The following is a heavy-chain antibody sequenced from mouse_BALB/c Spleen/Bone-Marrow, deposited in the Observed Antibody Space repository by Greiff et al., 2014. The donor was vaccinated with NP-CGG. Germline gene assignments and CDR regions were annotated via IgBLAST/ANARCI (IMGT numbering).Heavy chain of an antibody. CDR2: INPSNGGT. CDR3: TRSRYDYDNAMDC. Sequence: QVQLKESGAELVKPGASVKLSCKASSYTFTSYYMYWVKQRPGQGLEWIGEINPSNGGTNFNEKFKSKATLTVDKSSSTAYMQLSSLTSEDSAVYYCTRSRYDYDNAMDCWGQGTSVTVSS. J-gene: IGHJ4*01. CDR1: SYTFTSYY. D-gene: IGHD2-4*01. V-gene: IGHV1S81*02.